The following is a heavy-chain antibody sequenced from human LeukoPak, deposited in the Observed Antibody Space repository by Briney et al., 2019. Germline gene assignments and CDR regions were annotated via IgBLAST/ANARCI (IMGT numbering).Heavy chain of an antibody. V-gene: IGHV3-53*01. CDR1: GFTVSSNY. CDR2: IYSGGST. J-gene: IGHJ6*03. Sequence: GGSLRLSRAASGFTVSSNYMSWVRQAPGKGLEWVSVIYSGGSTYYADSVKGRFTISRDNSKNTLYLQMNSLRAEDTAVYYCARDREESPTLFGYSYGRNHYYYMDVWGKGTTVTVSS. CDR3: ARDREESPTLFGYSYGRNHYYYMDV. D-gene: IGHD5-18*01.